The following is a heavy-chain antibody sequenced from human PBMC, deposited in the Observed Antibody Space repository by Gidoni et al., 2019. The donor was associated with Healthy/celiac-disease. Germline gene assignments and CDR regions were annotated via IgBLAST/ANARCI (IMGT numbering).Heavy chain of an antibody. CDR1: GFTFSSYS. D-gene: IGHD5-12*01. CDR3: ARVKDLATISHDAFDI. J-gene: IGHJ3*02. V-gene: IGHV3-21*01. CDR2: ISSSSSDI. Sequence: EVQLVESGGGLVKPGGSLRLSCAASGFTFSSYSMNWVRQAPGKGLEWVSSISSSSSDIYYADSVKGRFTISRDNAKNSLYLQMNSLRAEDTAVYYCARVKDLATISHDAFDIWGQGTMVTVSS.